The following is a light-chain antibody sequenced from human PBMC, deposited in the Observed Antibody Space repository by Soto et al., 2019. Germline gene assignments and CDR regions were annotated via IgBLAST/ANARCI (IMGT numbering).Light chain of an antibody. J-gene: IGKJ5*01. Sequence: EIVLTQSPATLSLSPVERAALSGRASQSVSSYLAWYQQKPGQAPRLLIYDASNRATGIPARFSGSGSGTDFTLTISSLEPEDFAVYYCQQRSNWPRSITFGQGTRLEIK. CDR1: QSVSSY. CDR3: QQRSNWPRSIT. V-gene: IGKV3-11*01. CDR2: DAS.